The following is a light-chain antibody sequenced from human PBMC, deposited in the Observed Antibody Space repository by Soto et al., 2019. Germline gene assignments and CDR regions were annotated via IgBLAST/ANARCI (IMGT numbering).Light chain of an antibody. CDR2: AAS. CDR3: QQLKSYPLT. J-gene: IGKJ3*01. CDR1: QGISSY. V-gene: IGKV1-9*01. Sequence: DIQLTQSPSFLSASVGDRVTITSRASQGISSYLAWYQQKPGKAPKLLIYAASTLQSGVPSRFSGSGSGTEFTLTISSLQPEDFATYYCQQLKSYPLTFGPGTKVDIK.